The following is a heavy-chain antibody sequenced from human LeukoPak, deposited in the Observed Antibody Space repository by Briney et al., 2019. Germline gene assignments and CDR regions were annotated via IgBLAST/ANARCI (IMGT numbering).Heavy chain of an antibody. V-gene: IGHV3-30*02. J-gene: IGHJ4*02. Sequence: GGSLRLSCAASGFTFSSYGMHWVRQAPGKGLEWVAFIRYDGSNKYYADSVKGRFTISRDNSKNMLYLQMNSLRAEDTAVYYCAKDSMWLLDKDGIDYWGQGTLVTVSS. CDR3: AKDSMWLLDKDGIDY. CDR2: IRYDGSNK. CDR1: GFTFSSYG. D-gene: IGHD5-12*01.